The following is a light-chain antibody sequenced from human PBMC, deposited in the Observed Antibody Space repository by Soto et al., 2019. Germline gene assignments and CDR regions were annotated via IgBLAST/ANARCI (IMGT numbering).Light chain of an antibody. Sequence: ETVLTQSPGTLSLSPGERATLSCRASQSVSSSYLAWYQQKPGQAPRLLIYGASSRATGIPDRFSGSGSGTDFTLTISRLEPEDFAVYYCQQYGSSQFTFGPGTRWIS. CDR1: QSVSSSY. CDR3: QQYGSSQFT. J-gene: IGKJ3*01. CDR2: GAS. V-gene: IGKV3-20*01.